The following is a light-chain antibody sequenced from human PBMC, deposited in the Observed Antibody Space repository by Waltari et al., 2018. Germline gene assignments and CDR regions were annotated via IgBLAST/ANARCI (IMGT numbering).Light chain of an antibody. V-gene: IGLV1-47*01. CDR2: RNN. J-gene: IGLJ2*01. CDR3: ATWDDSLSGGV. CDR1: RTNLRANY. Sequence: QSVLTQPPSASGTPGPRVHLSCSGRRTNLRANYVYLYQQVPGLAPSLLLHRNNKRPSGVPDRFSASKSGTSASLAISGLRSEDEADYYCATWDDSLSGGVFGGGTKLTVL.